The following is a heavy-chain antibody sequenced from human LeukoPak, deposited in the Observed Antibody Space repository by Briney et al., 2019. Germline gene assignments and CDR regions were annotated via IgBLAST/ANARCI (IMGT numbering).Heavy chain of an antibody. J-gene: IGHJ4*02. CDR1: GGSFSGYY. D-gene: IGHD6-19*01. V-gene: IGHV4-34*01. CDR3: ARSLWGSIAVAY. CDR2: INHSGST. Sequence: SETLSLTCAVYGGSFSGYYWSWIRQPPGKGLEWIGEINHSGSTNYNPSLKSRVTISVDTSKNQFSLKLSSVTAADTAVYYCARSLWGSIAVAYWGQGTLVTVSS.